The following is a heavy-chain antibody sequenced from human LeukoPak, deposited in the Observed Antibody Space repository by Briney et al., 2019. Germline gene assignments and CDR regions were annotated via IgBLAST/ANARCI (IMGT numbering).Heavy chain of an antibody. D-gene: IGHD2-2*03. CDR2: IYHSGST. Sequence: SETLSLTCTVSGYSISSGYYWGWIRQPPGKGLEWIGSIYHSGSTYYNPSLKSRVTISVDTSKNQFSLKLSSVTAADTAVYYCASVDIVVVPAARDAFYIWGQGTMVTVSS. J-gene: IGHJ3*02. V-gene: IGHV4-38-2*02. CDR1: GYSISSGYY. CDR3: ASVDIVVVPAARDAFYI.